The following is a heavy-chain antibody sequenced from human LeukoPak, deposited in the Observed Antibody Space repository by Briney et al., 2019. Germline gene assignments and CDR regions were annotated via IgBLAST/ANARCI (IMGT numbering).Heavy chain of an antibody. CDR2: IWYDGSDK. V-gene: IGHV3-33*01. CDR3: TADGCGGTCYFDH. J-gene: IGHJ4*02. Sequence: GGSLRLSRAASGFTFSSHGMHWVRQAPGKGLEWVALIWYDGSDKYYADSVRGRFTITRDNAKNMLYLQMNSLGVEDTAVYYCTADGCGGTCYFDHWGQGALVTVSS. D-gene: IGHD2-15*01. CDR1: GFTFSSHG.